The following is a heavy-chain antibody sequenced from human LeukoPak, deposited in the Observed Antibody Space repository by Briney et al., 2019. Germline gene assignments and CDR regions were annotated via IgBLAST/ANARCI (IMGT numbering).Heavy chain of an antibody. J-gene: IGHJ4*02. CDR3: ARDTTSHYYDY. D-gene: IGHD1-26*01. CDR1: GFTFSNYA. V-gene: IGHV3-30-3*01. CDR2: ISYDGSNK. Sequence: GGSLRLSCAASGFTFSNYAMPWVRQAPGKGLEWLTFISYDGSNKYYADSVKGRLTISRDNSKNTLYLQMNNLRTEDTAVYYCARDTTSHYYDYWGQGTLVTVS.